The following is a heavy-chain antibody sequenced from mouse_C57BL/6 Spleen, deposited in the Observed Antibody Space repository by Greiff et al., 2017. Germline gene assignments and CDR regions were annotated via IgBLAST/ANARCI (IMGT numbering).Heavy chain of an antibody. D-gene: IGHD1-1*01. J-gene: IGHJ4*01. Sequence: VQLKESGPGLVKPSQSLSLTCSVTGYSITSGYYWNWIRQFPGNKLEWMGYISYDGSNNYNPSLKNRISITRDTSKNQFFLKLNSVTTEDTATYYCAGSNYDAMDYWGQGTSVTVSS. CDR1: GYSITSGYY. V-gene: IGHV3-6*01. CDR3: AGSNYDAMDY. CDR2: ISYDGSN.